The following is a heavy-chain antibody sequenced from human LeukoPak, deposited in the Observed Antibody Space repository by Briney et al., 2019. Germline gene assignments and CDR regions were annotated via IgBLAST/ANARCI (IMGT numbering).Heavy chain of an antibody. D-gene: IGHD3-9*01. Sequence: SQTLSLTCTVSGGSISSGSYYWSWIRQPAGKGLEWIGRIYTSGSTNYNPSLKSRVTISVDTSKNQFSLKLSSVTAADTAVHYCARVLRYFDWRGDGMDVWGQGTTVTVSS. CDR3: ARVLRYFDWRGDGMDV. V-gene: IGHV4-61*02. J-gene: IGHJ6*02. CDR2: IYTSGST. CDR1: GGSISSGSYY.